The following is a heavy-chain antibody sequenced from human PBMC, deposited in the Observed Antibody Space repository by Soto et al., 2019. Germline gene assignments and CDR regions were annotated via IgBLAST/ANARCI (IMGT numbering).Heavy chain of an antibody. V-gene: IGHV4-39*01. D-gene: IGHD5-12*01. CDR3: ARLDPPISWLRSSPFPYYFDY. CDR1: GGSISSSSHY. J-gene: IGHJ4*02. Sequence: QLQLQESGPGLVKSSETLSLTCTVSGGSISSSSHYWGWIRQSPGKGLEWIGTIYYSGTTYYSPSLESRVTISVDTSKNQISLKLTSVTAADTAVYYCARLDPPISWLRSSPFPYYFDYWGQGNLVTVSS. CDR2: IYYSGTT.